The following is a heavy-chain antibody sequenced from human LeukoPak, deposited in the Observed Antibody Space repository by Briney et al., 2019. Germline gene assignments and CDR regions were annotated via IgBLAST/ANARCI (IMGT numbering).Heavy chain of an antibody. J-gene: IGHJ5*02. CDR2: ISGSGGST. CDR3: AKDAGYYYDSSGYQNWFDP. D-gene: IGHD3-22*01. V-gene: IGHV3-23*01. Sequence: GESLRLSCAASGFTFSSYAMSWVRQAPGKGLEWVSAISGSGGSTYYADSVKGRFTISRDNSKNTLYLQMNSLRAEDTAVYYCAKDAGYYYDSSGYQNWFDPWGQGTLVTVSS. CDR1: GFTFSSYA.